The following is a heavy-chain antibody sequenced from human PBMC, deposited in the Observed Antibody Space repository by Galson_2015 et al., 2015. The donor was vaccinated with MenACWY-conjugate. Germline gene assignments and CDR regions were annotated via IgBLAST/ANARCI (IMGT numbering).Heavy chain of an antibody. D-gene: IGHD6-13*01. CDR2: ISGTGGSP. V-gene: IGHV3-23*01. CDR1: GSTFSRYG. J-gene: IGHJ6*03. CDR3: AKDWSVPYSTISYYFYMDV. Sequence: SLRLSCAVSGSTFSRYGMSWVRQAPGKGLEWVSVISGTGGSPYYADSVKGRFTISRDKSNNTLYLQMDSLRVDDTAVYYCAKDWSVPYSTISYYFYMDV.